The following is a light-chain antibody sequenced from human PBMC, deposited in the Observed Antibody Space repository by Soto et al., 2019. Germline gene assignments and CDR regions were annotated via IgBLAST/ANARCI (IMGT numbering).Light chain of an antibody. Sequence: DIQMTQSPSSLSASVGDRVTITCRASQSISSYLNWYQQKPGKAPKLLIYAASSLQSGVPSRFRGSGAGTDFTLTISSLQPEDCATYYCQQSYSTPPVTFGQGTRLEIK. CDR3: QQSYSTPPVT. CDR2: AAS. CDR1: QSISSY. V-gene: IGKV1-39*01. J-gene: IGKJ5*01.